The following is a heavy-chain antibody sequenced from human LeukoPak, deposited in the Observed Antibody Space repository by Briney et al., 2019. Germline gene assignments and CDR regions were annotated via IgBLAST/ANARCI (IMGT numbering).Heavy chain of an antibody. J-gene: IGHJ6*03. CDR3: ASLQGYDSSGYYYALSYYYYMDV. V-gene: IGHV4-39*01. CDR1: GGSISSSSYY. CDR2: IYYSGST. Sequence: PSETLSLTCTVPGGSISSSSYYWGWIRQPPGKGLEWIGSIYYSGSTYYNPSLKSRVTISVDTSKNQFSLKLSSVTAADTVVYYCASLQGYDSSGYYYALSYYYYMDVWGKGTTVTVSS. D-gene: IGHD3-22*01.